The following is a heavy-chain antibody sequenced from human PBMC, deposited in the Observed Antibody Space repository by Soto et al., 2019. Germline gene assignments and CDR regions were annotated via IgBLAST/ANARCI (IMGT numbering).Heavy chain of an antibody. D-gene: IGHD3-22*01. CDR3: ARVRYYYDSSGQSNWFDP. CDR1: GGSISSGGYY. Sequence: SETLSLTCTVSGGSISSGGYYWSWIRQHPGKGLEWIGYIYYSGSTYYNPSLKSRVTISVDTSKNQFSLKLSSVTAADTAVYYCARVRYYYDSSGQSNWFDPWGQGTLVTVSS. CDR2: IYYSGST. V-gene: IGHV4-31*03. J-gene: IGHJ5*02.